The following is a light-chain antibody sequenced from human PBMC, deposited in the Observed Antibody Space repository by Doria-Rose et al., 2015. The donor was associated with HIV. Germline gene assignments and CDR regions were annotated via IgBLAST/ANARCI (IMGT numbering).Light chain of an antibody. Sequence: EIVMTQSSESLGMSLGERATLNCKSNQSLLYTSKNYLAWYQQKPGQPPKLLIYWASTRQYGVPARFSGSGSVTDFTLTISSLEAEDVAVYYCQQYYDTPSFGPGTTVDIK. J-gene: IGKJ3*01. CDR3: QQYYDTPS. CDR1: QSLLYTSKNY. V-gene: IGKV4-1*01. CDR2: WAS.